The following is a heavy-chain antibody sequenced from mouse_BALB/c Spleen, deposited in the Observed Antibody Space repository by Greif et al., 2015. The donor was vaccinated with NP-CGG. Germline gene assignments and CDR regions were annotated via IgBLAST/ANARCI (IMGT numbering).Heavy chain of an antibody. J-gene: IGHJ4*01. D-gene: IGHD2-14*01. CDR3: TRGGNYAMDY. Sequence: EVKVVESGGGLVKPGGSLKLSCAASGFTFSSNTMSWVRQTPEKRLEWVATISSGGSYSYYPDSVKGRFTISRDNAKNTLYLQMSSLKSEDAAMYYCTRGGNYAMDYWGQGTSVTVSS. CDR1: GFTFSSNT. V-gene: IGHV5-6-4*01. CDR2: ISSGGSYS.